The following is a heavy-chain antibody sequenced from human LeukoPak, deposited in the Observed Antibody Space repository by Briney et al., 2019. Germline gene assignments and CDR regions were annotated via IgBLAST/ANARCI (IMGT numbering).Heavy chain of an antibody. V-gene: IGHV3-66*01. CDR1: GFTVSSNY. CDR3: ARGLGATVVNLDY. Sequence: GGSLRLSCAAPGFTVSSNYMSWVRQAPGEGLEWVSVIYSSGTTYYADSVKGRFTITRDNSTNTLYLQMNSLRAEETAVYFCARGLGATVVNLDYWGQGNLVTVSS. J-gene: IGHJ4*02. D-gene: IGHD1-26*01. CDR2: IYSSGTT.